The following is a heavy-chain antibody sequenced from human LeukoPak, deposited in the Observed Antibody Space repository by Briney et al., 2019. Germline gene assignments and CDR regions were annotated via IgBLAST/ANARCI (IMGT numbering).Heavy chain of an antibody. D-gene: IGHD3-3*01. Sequence: PGGSLRLSCAASGFTFSSYAMSWVRQAPGKGLEWVSAISGSGGSTYYADSVKGRFTISRDNSKNTLYLQMNSLRAEDTAVYYCAKGWYYDFWSGYSNWFDPWGQGTLVTVSS. V-gene: IGHV3-23*01. CDR1: GFTFSSYA. J-gene: IGHJ5*02. CDR3: AKGWYYDFWSGYSNWFDP. CDR2: ISGSGGST.